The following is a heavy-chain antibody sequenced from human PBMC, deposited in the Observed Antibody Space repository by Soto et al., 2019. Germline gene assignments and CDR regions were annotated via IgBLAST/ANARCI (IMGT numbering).Heavy chain of an antibody. V-gene: IGHV5-51*01. CDR2: IYPGDSAT. CDR3: ASDSHCYGGNCPMCGFDM. D-gene: IGHD2-15*01. Sequence: GESLKISCKGSGYTFTDYWIGWVRQLPGKGLEWMGIIYPGDSATRYSPSFQGDVTITVDKSTSTAYLQWNTLKPSDTSIYFCASDSHCYGGNCPMCGFDMWGQGTMVTVSS. CDR1: GYTFTDYW. J-gene: IGHJ3*02.